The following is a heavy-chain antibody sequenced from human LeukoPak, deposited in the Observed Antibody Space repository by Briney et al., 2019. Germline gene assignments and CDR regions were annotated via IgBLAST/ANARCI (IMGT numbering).Heavy chain of an antibody. D-gene: IGHD3-9*01. Sequence: ASVKVSCKASGYTFTGYYIHWVRQAPGQGLEWMGWINPNSGGTHYAQKFQGRVTMTRDTSISTAYMELSSLRAEDTAVYYCARDLVGSHTGYSSGAWDYWGQGTLVTVSS. CDR2: INPNSGGT. CDR3: ARDLVGSHTGYSSGAWDY. V-gene: IGHV1-2*02. CDR1: GYTFTGYY. J-gene: IGHJ4*02.